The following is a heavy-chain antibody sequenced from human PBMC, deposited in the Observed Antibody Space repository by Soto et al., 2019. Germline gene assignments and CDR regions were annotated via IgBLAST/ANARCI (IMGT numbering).Heavy chain of an antibody. V-gene: IGHV3-20*01. Sequence: GGSLRLSCAASGFTFDDYGMSWVRQAPGKGLEWVSGINWNGGSTGYADSVKGRFTISRDNAKNSLYLQMNSLRAEDTALYHCARASAHFWSGQTTYDYYYYMDVWGKGTTVTVSS. CDR3: ARASAHFWSGQTTYDYYYYMDV. CDR2: INWNGGST. J-gene: IGHJ6*03. D-gene: IGHD3-3*01. CDR1: GFTFDDYG.